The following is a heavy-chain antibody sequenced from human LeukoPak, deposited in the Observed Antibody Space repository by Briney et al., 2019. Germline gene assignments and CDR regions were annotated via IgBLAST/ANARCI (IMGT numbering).Heavy chain of an antibody. J-gene: IGHJ3*02. Sequence: GGSLRLSCAASGFTFSSYSMHWARQAPGKGLEWVSSISSYSDYIYYAESVKGRFTISRDNAENSLYLQMNSLRAEDMAVYFCARPYSSSSPDGFDIWGQGTMVTVSS. CDR3: ARPYSSSSPDGFDI. D-gene: IGHD6-13*01. CDR2: ISSYSDYI. CDR1: GFTFSSYS. V-gene: IGHV3-21*01.